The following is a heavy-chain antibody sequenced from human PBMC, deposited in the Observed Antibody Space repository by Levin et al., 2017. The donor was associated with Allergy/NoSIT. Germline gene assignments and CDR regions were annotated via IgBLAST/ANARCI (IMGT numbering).Heavy chain of an antibody. D-gene: IGHD2-21*02. V-gene: IGHV3-33*01. CDR3: ARGGAQYCGGDCYLDY. J-gene: IGHJ4*02. Sequence: SCAASGFTFSSYGMHWVRQAPGKGLEWVAVIWYDGSNKYYADSVKGRFTISRDNSKNTLYLQMNSLRAEDTAVYYCARGGAQYCGGDCYLDYWGQGTLVTVSS. CDR2: IWYDGSNK. CDR1: GFTFSSYG.